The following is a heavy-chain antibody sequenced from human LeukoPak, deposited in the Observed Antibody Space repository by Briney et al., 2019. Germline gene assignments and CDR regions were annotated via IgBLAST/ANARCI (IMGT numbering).Heavy chain of an antibody. Sequence: SETLSLTCTVPGGSISSYYWSWIRQPPGKGLEWIGYIYYSGSTNYNPSLKSQVTISVDTSKNQFSLKLSSVTAADTAVYYCAGSGPAALYYFDYWGQGTLVTVSS. J-gene: IGHJ4*02. CDR2: IYYSGST. V-gene: IGHV4-59*01. CDR3: AGSGPAALYYFDY. D-gene: IGHD2-2*01. CDR1: GGSISSYY.